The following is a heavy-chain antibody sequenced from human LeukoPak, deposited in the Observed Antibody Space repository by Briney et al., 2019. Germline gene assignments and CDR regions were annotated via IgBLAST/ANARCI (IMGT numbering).Heavy chain of an antibody. CDR2: INSDGSST. V-gene: IGHV3-74*01. J-gene: IGHJ6*03. CDR3: ARDCRDIVVVPAAEARIWYYYYMDV. Sequence: PGGSLRLSCAASGFTFSSYWMHWVRQAPGKGLVWVSRINSDGSSTSYADSVKGRFTISRDNAKNTLYLQMNSLRAEDTAVYYCARDCRDIVVVPAAEARIWYYYYMDVWGKGTTVTVSS. D-gene: IGHD2-2*01. CDR1: GFTFSSYW.